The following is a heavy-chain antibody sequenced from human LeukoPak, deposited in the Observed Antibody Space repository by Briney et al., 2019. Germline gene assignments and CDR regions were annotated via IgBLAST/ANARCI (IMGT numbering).Heavy chain of an antibody. CDR2: INNSGST. J-gene: IGHJ5*02. D-gene: IGHD6-25*01. Sequence: SETLSLTCTVSGGSISTFYWTWIRQPAGKGLEWIGRINNSGSTNYNPSLRSRVCMSVDRSKNQFSVTLSSVTAADTAVYFCAREGGDPRWLDPWGQGTLVTVSS. CDR1: GGSISTFY. CDR3: AREGGDPRWLDP. V-gene: IGHV4-4*07.